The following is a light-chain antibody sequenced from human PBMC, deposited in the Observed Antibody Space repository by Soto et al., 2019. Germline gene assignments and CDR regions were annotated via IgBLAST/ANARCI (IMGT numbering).Light chain of an antibody. CDR2: DAS. V-gene: IGKV1-39*01. J-gene: IGKJ4*01. Sequence: DIQMTQSPSTLSASVCDRVTITCRASQRISRYLAWYQQKPGEAPKLLIYDASSLQSGVPSRFSGSGSGTDFTLTISSLQPEDFATYYCQQSYSTPPVTFGGGTKVDIK. CDR1: QRISRY. CDR3: QQSYSTPPVT.